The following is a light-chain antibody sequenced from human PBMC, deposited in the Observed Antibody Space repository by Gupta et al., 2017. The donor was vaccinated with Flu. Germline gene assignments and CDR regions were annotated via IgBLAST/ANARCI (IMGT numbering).Light chain of an antibody. CDR2: GAS. V-gene: IGKV3-15*01. Sequence: ASSFVPAGKTTTPSSAGEQIIRSNLAWYQQKPGQAPRLLIYGASTRATGIPARFSGSGSGTEFTLTISSLQSEDFAVYYCQQYSNWPPYTFGQGTKLEIK. J-gene: IGKJ2*01. CDR1: QIIRSN. CDR3: QQYSNWPPYT.